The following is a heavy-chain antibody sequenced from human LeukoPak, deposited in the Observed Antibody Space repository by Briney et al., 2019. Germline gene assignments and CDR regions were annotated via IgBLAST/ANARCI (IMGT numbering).Heavy chain of an antibody. CDR2: IYPYSGDT. V-gene: IGHV1-2*02. CDR1: GYTFTGYY. D-gene: IGHD6-6*01. J-gene: IGHJ3*02. Sequence: ASVKVSCTASGYTFTGYYIHWVRQAPGQGLEWMGWIYPYSGDTNYAQNFQGRVTMTRDTSISTAYMELSSLKSDDTAVYYCERDRNSGSSLDIWGQGTMLTVSS. CDR3: ERDRNSGSSLDI.